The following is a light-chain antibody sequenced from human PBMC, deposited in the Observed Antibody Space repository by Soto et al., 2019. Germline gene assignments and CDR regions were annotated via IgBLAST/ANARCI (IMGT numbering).Light chain of an antibody. J-gene: IGKJ3*01. CDR1: QSVSSY. CDR3: QQLSNWPPIFT. CDR2: DAS. V-gene: IGKV3-11*01. Sequence: EIVLTQSPATLSLSPGERATLSCRASQSVSSYLAWYQQKPGQAPRLLFYDASNRATGIPARFSGSGCGTDFTLTISSLEPEDFAVYYCQQLSNWPPIFTFGPGTKVDIK.